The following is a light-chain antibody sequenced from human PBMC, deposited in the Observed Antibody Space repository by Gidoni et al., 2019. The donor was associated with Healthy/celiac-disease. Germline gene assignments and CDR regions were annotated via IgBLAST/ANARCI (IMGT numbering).Light chain of an antibody. Sequence: DIQMTQSPSSLSASVGDRVTITCQASQDISNYLNWYQQKPGKAPKLLIYDASNLETGVPSRFSGSGSGTDFTFTISSLQPEDIATYYCQQYDNRLFFGGGTKVEIK. J-gene: IGKJ4*01. V-gene: IGKV1-33*01. CDR2: DAS. CDR3: QQYDNRLF. CDR1: QDISNY.